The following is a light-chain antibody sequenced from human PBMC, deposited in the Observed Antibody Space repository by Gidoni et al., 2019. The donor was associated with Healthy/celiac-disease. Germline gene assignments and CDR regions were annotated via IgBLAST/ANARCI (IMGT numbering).Light chain of an antibody. CDR1: QGISSY. CDR3: QQLNSYPHT. V-gene: IGKV1-9*01. J-gene: IGKJ2*01. Sequence: PSFLSASVGDRVTITCRASQGISSYLAWYQQKPGKAPKLLIYAASTLQSGVPSRFSGSGSGTEFTLTISSLQPEDFATYYCQQLNSYPHTFGQGTKLEIK. CDR2: AAS.